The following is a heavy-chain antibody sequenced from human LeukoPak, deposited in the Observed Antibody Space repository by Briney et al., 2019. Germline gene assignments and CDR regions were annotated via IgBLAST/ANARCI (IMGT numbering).Heavy chain of an antibody. CDR2: IYYSGST. Sequence: SETLSLTCTVSGGSISSYYWSWIRQPPGKGLEWIGYIYYSGSTNYNPSLKSRVTISVDTSKNQFSLKLSSVTAADTAVYYCARGSYDSSGYYYVPFDYWGQGILVTVSS. J-gene: IGHJ4*02. CDR3: ARGSYDSSGYYYVPFDY. D-gene: IGHD3-22*01. V-gene: IGHV4-59*08. CDR1: GGSISSYY.